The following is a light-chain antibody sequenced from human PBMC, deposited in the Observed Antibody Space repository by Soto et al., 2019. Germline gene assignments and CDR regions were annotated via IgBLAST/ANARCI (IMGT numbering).Light chain of an antibody. CDR1: SSDVGGYKY. V-gene: IGLV2-14*01. CDR3: SSYTSSSTWV. Sequence: QSALTQPASVSGSPGQSIIISCTGTSSDVGGYKYVSWYQQHPGKAPQLMIYEVSNRPSGVSNRFSGSKSGNTASLTISGLQAEDEADYYCSSYTSSSTWVFGGGTKLTVL. CDR2: EVS. J-gene: IGLJ3*02.